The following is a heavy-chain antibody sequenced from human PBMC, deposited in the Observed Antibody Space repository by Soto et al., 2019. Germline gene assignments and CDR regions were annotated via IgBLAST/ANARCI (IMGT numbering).Heavy chain of an antibody. Sequence: PSETLSLTCSVSGDSISSVAHYWAWVRQPPGKGLEWIGSLYYTGSTYYNPSLKSRAAISIDTSKNQFSLNLMSTTAADTAVYYCARHSTNTSWYYCWFVPWGHGTLVTVS. CDR3: ARHSTNTSWYYCWFVP. CDR1: GDSISSVAHY. J-gene: IGHJ5*02. D-gene: IGHD6-13*01. CDR2: LYYTGST. V-gene: IGHV4-39*01.